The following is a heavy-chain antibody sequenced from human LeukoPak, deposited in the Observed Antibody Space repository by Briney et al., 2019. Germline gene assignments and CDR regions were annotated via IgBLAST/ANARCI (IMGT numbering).Heavy chain of an antibody. CDR3: ANGGTYSSGP. CDR1: GFTFSNSW. D-gene: IGHD3-22*01. Sequence: GGSLRLSCAASGFTFSNSWMSWVRQAPGQGREGGSTIKPDGSAQYYVDSVKGRFTISRYNAKNSLFLQINSLRAEDTAVYYCANGGTYSSGPWGQGTLVTVSS. V-gene: IGHV3-7*01. CDR2: IKPDGSAQ. J-gene: IGHJ5*02.